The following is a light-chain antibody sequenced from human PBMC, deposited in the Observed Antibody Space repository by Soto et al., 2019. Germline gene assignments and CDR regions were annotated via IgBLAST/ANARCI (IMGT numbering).Light chain of an antibody. Sequence: EIVLTQSPGTLSLSPGERATLSCRASQSISSYLAWYQQKPGQAPRLLIYGASSRATGIPDRFSGSGSGTDFTLTISRLEPEDFAVYYCQQYGSLLTFGGGTKVEIK. CDR1: QSISSY. V-gene: IGKV3-20*01. J-gene: IGKJ4*01. CDR2: GAS. CDR3: QQYGSLLT.